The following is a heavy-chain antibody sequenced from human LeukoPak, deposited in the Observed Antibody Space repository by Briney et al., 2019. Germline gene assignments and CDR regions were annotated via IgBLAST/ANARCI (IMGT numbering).Heavy chain of an antibody. J-gene: IGHJ3*02. CDR3: TTDPIFDI. V-gene: IGHV3-15*01. Sequence: PGGSLRLSCAVFGFSFSNACMSWVRQAPGEGLEWVGRIKSKSDGGTTDYAAPVKGRFIISRDDSKNTLYLQMNSLKTEDTAVYYWTTDPIFDIGGQGTMVTVSS. CDR1: GFSFSNAC. CDR2: IKSKSDGGTT.